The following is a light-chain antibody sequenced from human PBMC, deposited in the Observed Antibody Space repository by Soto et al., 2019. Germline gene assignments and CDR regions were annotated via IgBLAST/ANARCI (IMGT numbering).Light chain of an antibody. J-gene: IGKJ1*01. CDR3: QQYDSYPWT. CDR2: DAS. Sequence: IQMTQTPSTLSASVGDRVTITYRASQSINKWLAWYHQKPGKAPKLLIYDASSLNSGAPSRFSGRGSGTEFTLTICSVQPDDFAAYYCQQYDSYPWTFGQGTKVDIK. CDR1: QSINKW. V-gene: IGKV1-5*01.